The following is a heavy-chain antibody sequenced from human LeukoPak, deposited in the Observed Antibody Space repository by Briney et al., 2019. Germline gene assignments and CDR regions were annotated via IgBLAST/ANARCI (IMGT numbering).Heavy chain of an antibody. CDR2: IIPIFGTA. J-gene: IGHJ6*03. CDR3: ARSLQYYHYYYYMDV. V-gene: IGHV1-69*01. CDR1: GGTFSSYA. Sequence: SVKVSCKASGGTFSSYAISWVRQAPGQGLEWMGGIIPIFGTANYAQKFQGRVTITADESTSTAYMELSSLRSEDTAVYYCARSLQYYHYYYYMDVWGKGTTVTVSS.